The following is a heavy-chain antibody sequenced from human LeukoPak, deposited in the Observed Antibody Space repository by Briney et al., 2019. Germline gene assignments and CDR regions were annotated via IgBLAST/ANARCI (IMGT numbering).Heavy chain of an antibody. D-gene: IGHD6-19*01. CDR3: ASGSSGWFSYWFDP. J-gene: IGHJ5*02. V-gene: IGHV4-4*09. CDR1: GGSISSYY. Sequence: SETLSLTCTVSGGSISSYYWSWIRQPPGKGLEWIGYIYTSGSTNYNPSLKSRVTISVDTSKNQFPLKLSSVTAADTAVYYCASGSSGWFSYWFDPWGQGTLVTVSS. CDR2: IYTSGST.